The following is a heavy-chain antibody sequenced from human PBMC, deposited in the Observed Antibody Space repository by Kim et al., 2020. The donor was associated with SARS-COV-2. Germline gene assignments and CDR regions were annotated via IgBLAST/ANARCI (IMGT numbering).Heavy chain of an antibody. J-gene: IGHJ5*02. CDR3: ARKGVRTTVTTFNWFDP. V-gene: IGHV4-34*01. CDR2: INHSGST. D-gene: IGHD4-17*01. Sequence: SETLSLTCAVYGGSFSGYYWSWIRQPPGKGLEWIGEINHSGSTNYNPSLKSRVTISVDTSKNQFSLKLSSVTAADTAVYYCARKGVRTTVTTFNWFDPWGQGTLVTVSS. CDR1: GGSFSGYY.